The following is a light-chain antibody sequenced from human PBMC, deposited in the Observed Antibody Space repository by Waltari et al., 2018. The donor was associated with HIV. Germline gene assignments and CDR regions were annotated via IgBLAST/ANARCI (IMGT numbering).Light chain of an antibody. V-gene: IGKV1-33*01. J-gene: IGKJ3*01. Sequence: DIQMTQSPSSLSASVVDRVTITCQASQDISNHLNWYQQKPGKAPKLLIYDASNLETGVPSSFSGSGSGTDFTFTISSLQPEDIATYYCQQYDNLPPLFTFGPGTKVDIK. CDR2: DAS. CDR1: QDISNH. CDR3: QQYDNLPPLFT.